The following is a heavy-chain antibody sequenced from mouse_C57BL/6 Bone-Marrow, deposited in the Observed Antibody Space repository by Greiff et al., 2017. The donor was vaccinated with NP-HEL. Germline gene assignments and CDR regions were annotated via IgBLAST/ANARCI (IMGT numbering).Heavy chain of an antibody. D-gene: IGHD1-1*01. CDR2: IRSKSNNYAT. Sequence: DVMLVESGGGLVQPKGSLKLSCAASGFSFNTYAMNWVRQAPGKGLEWVARIRSKSNNYATYYADSVKDRFTISRDDSESMLYLQMNNLKTEDTAMYYCVRQGNYYGSSSFDYWGQGTTLTVSS. V-gene: IGHV10-1*01. CDR1: GFSFNTYA. CDR3: VRQGNYYGSSSFDY. J-gene: IGHJ2*01.